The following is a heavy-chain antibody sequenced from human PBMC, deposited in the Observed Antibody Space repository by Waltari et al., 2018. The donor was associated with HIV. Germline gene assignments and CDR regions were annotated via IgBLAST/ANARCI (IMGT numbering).Heavy chain of an antibody. CDR2: FDPEDGET. CDR1: GYTLTELS. Sequence: QVQLVQPGAEVKKPGASVKVSCKVSGYTLTELSMPWVRQAPGKGLEWMGGFDPEDGETIYAQKFQGRVTMTEDTSTDTAYMELSSLRSEDTAVYYCATVIAAAGNDAFDIWGQGTMVTVSS. D-gene: IGHD6-13*01. J-gene: IGHJ3*02. V-gene: IGHV1-24*01. CDR3: ATVIAAAGNDAFDI.